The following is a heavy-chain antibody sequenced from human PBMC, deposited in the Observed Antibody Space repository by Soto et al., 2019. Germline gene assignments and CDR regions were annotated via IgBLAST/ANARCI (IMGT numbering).Heavy chain of an antibody. D-gene: IGHD2-8*02. CDR2: IYYSGST. J-gene: IGHJ4*02. CDR3: ARLGTANRRVGY. Sequence: QLQLQESGPGLVKPSETLSLTCTVSGGSISSSSYYWGWIRQPPGKGLEWIGSIYYSGSTYYNPSLKSRVTISVDTSKNQFSLKLSSVTAADTAVYYCARLGTANRRVGYWGQGTLVTVSS. CDR1: GGSISSSSYY. V-gene: IGHV4-39*01.